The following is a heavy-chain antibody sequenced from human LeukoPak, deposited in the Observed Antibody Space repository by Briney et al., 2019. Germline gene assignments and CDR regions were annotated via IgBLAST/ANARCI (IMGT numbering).Heavy chain of an antibody. CDR3: ARRLYNWNYVWDYYYYYGMDV. Sequence: ASVKVSCKASGYTFTSYDINWVRQATGQGLEWMGWMNPNSGNTGYAQKFQGRVTMTRNTSISTAYMELSSLRSEDTAVYYCARRLYNWNYVWDYYYYYGMDVRGQGTTVTVSS. J-gene: IGHJ6*02. D-gene: IGHD1-7*01. V-gene: IGHV1-8*01. CDR1: GYTFTSYD. CDR2: MNPNSGNT.